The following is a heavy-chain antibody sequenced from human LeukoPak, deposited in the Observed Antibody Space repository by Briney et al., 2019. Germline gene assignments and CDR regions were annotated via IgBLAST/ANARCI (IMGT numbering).Heavy chain of an antibody. CDR3: ARDATPSRNYDFWSGYYRALEY. D-gene: IGHD3-3*01. J-gene: IGHJ4*02. Sequence: GGSLRLSCAASGFTFSSYSMNWVRQAPGKGLEWVSYISSSSSTIYYADSVKGRFTISRDNAKNSLYLQMNSLRDEDTAVYYCARDATPSRNYDFWSGYYRALEYWGQGTLVTVSS. CDR2: ISSSSSTI. CDR1: GFTFSSYS. V-gene: IGHV3-48*02.